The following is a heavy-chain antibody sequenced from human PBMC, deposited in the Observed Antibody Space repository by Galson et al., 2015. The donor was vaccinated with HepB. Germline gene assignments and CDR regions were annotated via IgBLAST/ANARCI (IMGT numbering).Heavy chain of an antibody. CDR3: ARSVWYSGYDGGLTPADY. D-gene: IGHD5-12*01. CDR2: ISSSSSYI. Sequence: SLRLSCAASEFTFSSYSMNWVRQAPGKGLEWVSSISSSSSYIYYADSVKGRFTISRDNAKNSLYLQMSSLRAEDTAVYYCARSVWYSGYDGGLTPADYWGQGTLVTVSS. J-gene: IGHJ4*02. CDR1: EFTFSSYS. V-gene: IGHV3-21*01.